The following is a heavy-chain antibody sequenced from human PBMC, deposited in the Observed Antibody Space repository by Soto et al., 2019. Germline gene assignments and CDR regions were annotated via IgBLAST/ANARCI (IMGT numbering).Heavy chain of an antibody. V-gene: IGHV3-21*01. J-gene: IGHJ6*02. CDR2: ISSSSSYI. CDR3: AREIGYCSGGSCYSPLGMDV. D-gene: IGHD2-15*01. CDR1: GFTFSSYS. Sequence: ALRLSCAASGFTFSSYSMNWVRQAPGKGLEWVSSISSSSSYIYYADSVKGRFTISRDNAKNSPYLQMNSLRAEDTAVYYCAREIGYCSGGSCYSPLGMDVCGQRTTVTVSS.